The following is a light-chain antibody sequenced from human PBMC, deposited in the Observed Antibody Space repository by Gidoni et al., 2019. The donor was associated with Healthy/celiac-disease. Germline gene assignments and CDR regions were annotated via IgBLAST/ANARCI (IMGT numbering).Light chain of an antibody. V-gene: IGLV3-1*01. CDR1: KLGDNY. Sequence: SYELTQPPSVSASPGQTASITCSGDKLGDNYACWYQQKPGQSPVLVSYQDSKRPSGIPERFSGSNSGNTATLTISGTQAMDEADYYCQAWDSSTSVVFGGGTKLTVL. CDR2: QDS. J-gene: IGLJ2*01. CDR3: QAWDSSTSVV.